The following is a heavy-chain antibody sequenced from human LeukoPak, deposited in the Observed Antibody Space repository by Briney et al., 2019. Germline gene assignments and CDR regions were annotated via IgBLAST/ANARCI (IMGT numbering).Heavy chain of an antibody. V-gene: IGHV1-69*04. D-gene: IGHD4-17*01. CDR2: IIPILGIA. Sequence: SVKVSCKACGGTFSSYAISWVRQAPGQGLEWMGRIIPILGIANYAQKFQGRVTITADKSTSTAYMELSSLRSEDTAVYYCARGENYGDSSFDYWGQGTLVTVSS. J-gene: IGHJ4*02. CDR1: GGTFSSYA. CDR3: ARGENYGDSSFDY.